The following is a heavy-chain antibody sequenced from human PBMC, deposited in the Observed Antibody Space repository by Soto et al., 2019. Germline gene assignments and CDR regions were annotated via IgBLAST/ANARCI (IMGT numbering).Heavy chain of an antibody. J-gene: IGHJ6*03. CDR2: INAGNGNT. V-gene: IGHV1-3*01. D-gene: IGHD6-19*01. CDR1: GYTFTSYA. Sequence: ASVKVSCKASGYTFTSYAMHWVRQAPGQRLEWMGWINAGNGNTKYSQKLQGRVTITRDTSASTAYMELSSLRSEDTAVKYCAREFIAVAGYPLNYYYYMDVWGKGTTVTVSS. CDR3: AREFIAVAGYPLNYYYYMDV.